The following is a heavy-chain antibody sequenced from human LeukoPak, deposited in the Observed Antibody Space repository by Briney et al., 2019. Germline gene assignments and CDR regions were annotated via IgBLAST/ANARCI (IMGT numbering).Heavy chain of an antibody. CDR2: ITGSAGST. V-gene: IGHV3-23*01. J-gene: IGHJ3*01. CDR1: GFSFSNSA. D-gene: IGHD4-11*01. Sequence: PGGSLRLSCAVSGFSFSNSAMSWVRQAPGKGLEWISTITGSAGSTFYADSVKGRFTISRDSSKNTLHLQMNSLRAEDTAVYYCARLVSSWGQGTLVTVS. CDR3: ARLVSS.